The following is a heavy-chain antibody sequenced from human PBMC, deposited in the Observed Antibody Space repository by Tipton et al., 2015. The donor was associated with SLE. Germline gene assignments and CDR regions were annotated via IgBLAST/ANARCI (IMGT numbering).Heavy chain of an antibody. Sequence: TLSLTCTVSGGSISSYYWNWFRQPPGKGLEWIGYIYYSGSTNYNPSLKSRVTISVDRSQNQFSLRLSSVSAADTAVYYCARSPGTARAEYFHHWGQGTLVTVSS. D-gene: IGHD1-14*01. CDR3: ARSPGTARAEYFHH. CDR2: IYYSGST. CDR1: GGSISSYY. V-gene: IGHV4-59*01. J-gene: IGHJ1*01.